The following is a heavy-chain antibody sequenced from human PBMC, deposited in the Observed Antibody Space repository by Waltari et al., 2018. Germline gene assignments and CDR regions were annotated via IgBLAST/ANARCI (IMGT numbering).Heavy chain of an antibody. Sequence: QVQLMQSGAEVKKPGSSVKVSCRASGGTFSHFAISWVRQAPGQGLEWLGGTIPPPGRTKFEERYQGSVTLTADESTNTAHMELSKLRSEDTAVDYCAAGDGDIVQAFDTWGQGTKVTVSS. V-gene: IGHV1-69*11. J-gene: IGHJ3*02. CDR3: AAGDGDIVQAFDT. CDR2: TIPPPGRT. D-gene: IGHD4-17*01. CDR1: GGTFSHFA.